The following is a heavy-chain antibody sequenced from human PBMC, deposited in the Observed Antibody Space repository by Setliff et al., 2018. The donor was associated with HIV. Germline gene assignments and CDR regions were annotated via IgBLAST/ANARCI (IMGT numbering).Heavy chain of an antibody. Sequence: ASVKVSCKASGYTFTDYYMHWVRRAPGQGLEWMGMISPSGASTKYAQRLQGRVTLTRDTSSSTVYVELSSLRSDDTAVYYCARNTPGIVPRRVGFDPWGQGTLVTVSS. D-gene: IGHD1-26*01. CDR2: ISPSGAST. J-gene: IGHJ5*02. CDR1: GYTFTDYY. V-gene: IGHV1-46*01. CDR3: ARNTPGIVPRRVGFDP.